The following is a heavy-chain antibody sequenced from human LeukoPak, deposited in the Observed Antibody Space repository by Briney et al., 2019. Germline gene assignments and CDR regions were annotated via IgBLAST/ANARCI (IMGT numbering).Heavy chain of an antibody. J-gene: IGHJ4*02. CDR3: ARGVGLTGFDY. D-gene: IGHD7-27*01. V-gene: IGHV6-1*01. CDR1: GDSVSSNSGA. CDR2: TYYRSKWYN. Sequence: SQTLSLTCAISGDSVSSNSGAWLWLRQSPSRGLVWLGSTYYRSKWYNDYAGCVKSLITINPDTAKNQLSLQLNSVTPEDTAVYYCARGVGLTGFDYWGQGILVTVSS.